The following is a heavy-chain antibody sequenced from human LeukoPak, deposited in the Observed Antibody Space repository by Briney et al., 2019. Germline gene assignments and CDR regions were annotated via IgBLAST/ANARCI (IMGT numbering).Heavy chain of an antibody. V-gene: IGHV3-72*01. CDR3: TGGRSDRGYYGFDV. CDR2: IRNQARSYTT. J-gene: IGHJ6*02. Sequence: GGSLRLSCAASGFSFSDHYMDWVRQAPGQGLEWVGRIRNQARSYTTEYAASVTGRFTISRDDSKNSLYLQMNSLTIEDTAVYYCTGGRSDRGYYGFDVWGQGTTVIVSS. CDR1: GFSFSDHY.